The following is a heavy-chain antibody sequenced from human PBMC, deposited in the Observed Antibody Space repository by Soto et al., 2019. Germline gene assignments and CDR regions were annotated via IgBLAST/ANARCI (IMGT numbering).Heavy chain of an antibody. J-gene: IGHJ4*02. V-gene: IGHV4-31*03. Sequence: QVQLQESGPGLVKPSQTLSLTCTVSGGSISSGGYYWSWIRQHPGKGLEWIGYIYCSGSTYYNPSLNSRVTISVDTSKNQFSLKLSSVTAADTAVYYCARGIDDFWSGYYTYYFDYWGQGTLVTVSS. D-gene: IGHD3-3*01. CDR1: GGSISSGGYY. CDR2: IYCSGST. CDR3: ARGIDDFWSGYYTYYFDY.